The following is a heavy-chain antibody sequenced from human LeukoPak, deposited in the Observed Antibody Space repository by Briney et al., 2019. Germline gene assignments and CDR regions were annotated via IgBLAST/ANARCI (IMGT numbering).Heavy chain of an antibody. D-gene: IGHD2-15*01. CDR1: GYTFTSYG. CDR2: ISAYNGNT. CDR3: ARDRTIGYCSGGSCYFDY. V-gene: IGHV1-18*01. Sequence: ASVKVSCTASGYTFTSYGISWVRQAPGQGLEWMGWISAYNGNTNYAQKLQGRVTMTTDTSTSIAYMELRSLRSDDTAVYYCARDRTIGYCSGGSCYFDYWGQGTLVTVSS. J-gene: IGHJ4*02.